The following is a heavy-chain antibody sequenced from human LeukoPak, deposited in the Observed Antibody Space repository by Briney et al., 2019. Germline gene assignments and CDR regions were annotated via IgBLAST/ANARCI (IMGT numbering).Heavy chain of an antibody. Sequence: GGSLRLSCAASGFTFSSYAMSWVRQAPGKGLEWVSAISGSGGSTYYADSVKGRFTISRDNSKNTLYLQMNSLRAEDTAVYYCAKGKSYYGSGSYPIPDYFDYWGQGSLVTVSS. CDR2: ISGSGGST. V-gene: IGHV3-23*01. CDR3: AKGKSYYGSGSYPIPDYFDY. D-gene: IGHD3-10*01. CDR1: GFTFSSYA. J-gene: IGHJ4*02.